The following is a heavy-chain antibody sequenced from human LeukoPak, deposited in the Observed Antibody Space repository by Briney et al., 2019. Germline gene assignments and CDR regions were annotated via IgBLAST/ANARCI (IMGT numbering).Heavy chain of an antibody. CDR1: GFTFTSSA. V-gene: IGHV1-58*02. CDR2: IVVGSGNT. D-gene: IGHD1-26*01. CDR3: AADVIVGPTKDFDY. J-gene: IGHJ4*02. Sequence: SVKVSCKASGFTFTSSAMQWVRQARRQRLEWIGWIVVGSGNTNYAQKFQERVTITRDMSTTTAYMELSSLRSEDTAVYYCAADVIVGPTKDFDYWGQGTLVTVSS.